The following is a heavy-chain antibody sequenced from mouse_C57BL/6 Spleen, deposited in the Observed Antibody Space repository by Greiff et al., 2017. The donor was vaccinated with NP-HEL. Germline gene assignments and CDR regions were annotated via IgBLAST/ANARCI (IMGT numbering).Heavy chain of an antibody. CDR1: GFTFSDYG. CDR3: ARGGLGRGFYYFDY. V-gene: IGHV5-17*01. D-gene: IGHD4-1*01. J-gene: IGHJ2*01. Sequence: EVKVEESGGGLVKPGGSLKLSCAASGFTFSDYGMHWVRQAPEKGLEWVAYISSGSSTIYYADTVKGRFTISRDNAKNTMFLQMTSLRSEETALYYGARGGLGRGFYYFDYWGQGTTLTVSS. CDR2: ISSGSSTI.